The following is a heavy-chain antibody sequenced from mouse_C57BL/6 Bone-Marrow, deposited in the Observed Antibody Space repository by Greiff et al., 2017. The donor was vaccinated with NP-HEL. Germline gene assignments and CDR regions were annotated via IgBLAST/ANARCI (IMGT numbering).Heavy chain of an antibody. CDR3: ARWLPYAMDY. V-gene: IGHV1-19*01. CDR2: INPYNGGT. Sequence: EVKLMESGPVLVKPGASVKMSCKASGYTFTDYYMNWVKQSHGKSLEWIGVINPYNGGTSYNQKFKGKATLTVDKSSSTAYMELNSLTSEDSAVYYCARWLPYAMDYWGQGTSVTVSS. CDR1: GYTFTDYY. D-gene: IGHD2-2*01. J-gene: IGHJ4*01.